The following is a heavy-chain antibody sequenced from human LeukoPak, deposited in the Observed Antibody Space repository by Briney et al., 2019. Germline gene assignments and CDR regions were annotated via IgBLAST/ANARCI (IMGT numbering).Heavy chain of an antibody. V-gene: IGHV5-51*01. CDR1: GYSFTSYW. Sequence: GESLQIFCKGSGYSFTSYWVGWVRQMPGKGREWMGIIYPGDSDTRYSPSFQGLVTISADKSISTAYLQWSSLKASDTAMYYCARGGLQDSSFCDYWGQGTLVTVSS. CDR2: IYPGDSDT. D-gene: IGHD6-6*01. J-gene: IGHJ4*02. CDR3: ARGGLQDSSFCDY.